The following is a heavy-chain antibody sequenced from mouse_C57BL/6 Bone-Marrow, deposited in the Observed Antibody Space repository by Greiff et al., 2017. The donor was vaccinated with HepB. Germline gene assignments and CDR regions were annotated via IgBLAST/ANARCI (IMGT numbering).Heavy chain of an antibody. Sequence: EVKLVESGPGMVKPSQSLSLTCTVTGYSITSGYDWHWIRHFPGNNLEWMGYISYSGSTNYNPSLKSRISITHDTSKNHFFLKLNSVTTEDTATYYCARDYYGSSYVWYFDVWGTGTTVTVSS. D-gene: IGHD1-1*01. CDR2: ISYSGST. CDR1: GYSITSGYD. CDR3: ARDYYGSSYVWYFDV. V-gene: IGHV3-1*01. J-gene: IGHJ1*03.